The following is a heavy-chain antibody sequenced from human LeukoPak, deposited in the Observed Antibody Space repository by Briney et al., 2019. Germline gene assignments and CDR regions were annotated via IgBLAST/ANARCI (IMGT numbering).Heavy chain of an antibody. CDR1: GGSISGYY. CDR3: ARDAGIAVAGGFDY. D-gene: IGHD6-19*01. V-gene: IGHV4-59*01. J-gene: IGHJ4*02. CDR2: IYYSGST. Sequence: PSETLSLTCTVSGGSISGYYWSWIRQPPGKGLEWIGFIYYSGSTNYNPSLKSRVTISVDTSKNQFSLKLSSVTAADTAVYYCARDAGIAVAGGFDYWGQGTLVTVSS.